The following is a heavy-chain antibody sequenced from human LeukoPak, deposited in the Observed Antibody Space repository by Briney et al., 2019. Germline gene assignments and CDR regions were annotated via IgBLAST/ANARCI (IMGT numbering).Heavy chain of an antibody. Sequence: GGSLRLSCAASGFTFSSYAMHWVRQAPGKGLEWVAVISYDGSNKYYADSVKGRFTISRDNSKNTLYLQMNSLRAEDTAVYYCARDFRIAAAGTLDYWGQGTLVTVSS. CDR2: ISYDGSNK. J-gene: IGHJ4*02. CDR3: ARDFRIAAAGTLDY. V-gene: IGHV3-30-3*01. D-gene: IGHD6-13*01. CDR1: GFTFSSYA.